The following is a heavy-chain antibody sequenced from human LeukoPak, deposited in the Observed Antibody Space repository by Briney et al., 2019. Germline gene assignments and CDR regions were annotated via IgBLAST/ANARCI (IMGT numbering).Heavy chain of an antibody. CDR1: GGSISSYY. CDR3: ARGINYGSGRTRVGMDV. Sequence: SETLSLTCTVSGGSISSYYWSWIRQSPGKGLEWIGDIYYSGSTNYNPSLKSRVTISVDTSKNQFSLKLSSVTAADTAVYYCARGINYGSGRTRVGMDVWGKGTTVTVSS. V-gene: IGHV4-59*01. J-gene: IGHJ6*04. D-gene: IGHD3-10*01. CDR2: IYYSGST.